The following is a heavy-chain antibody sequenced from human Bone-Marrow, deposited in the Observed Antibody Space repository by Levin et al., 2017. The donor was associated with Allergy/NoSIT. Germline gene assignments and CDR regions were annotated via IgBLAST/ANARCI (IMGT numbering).Heavy chain of an antibody. V-gene: IGHV3-30*14. CDR1: GFTFSSYS. D-gene: IGHD1-26*01. CDR3: TRSYYSSTAWLGCEKGLYFDS. J-gene: IGHJ4*02. Sequence: GGSLRLSCAASGFTFSSYSMHWVRQAPGKGLEWVAVISDDGTNKYYAGSVRGRFTVSRDNSDNTLYLQLNSLRPDDTALSYCTRSYYSSTAWLGCEKGLYFDSWGQGTLVTVSS. CDR2: ISDDGTNK.